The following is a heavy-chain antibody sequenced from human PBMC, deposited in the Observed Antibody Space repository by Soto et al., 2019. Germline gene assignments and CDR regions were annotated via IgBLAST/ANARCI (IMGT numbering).Heavy chain of an antibody. CDR3: AAQWLEQGAFDI. D-gene: IGHD6-19*01. J-gene: IGHJ3*02. Sequence: EVQLLESGGGLVQPGGSLRLSCAASGFSFRRYAMSWVRQAPGKGLEWVSDVGGSGGTTYYGDSVKGRFTISRDNSKNTLDLQMNSLRAEDTAGYYCAAQWLEQGAFDIWGQGTMVTVSS. CDR1: GFSFRRYA. V-gene: IGHV3-23*01. CDR2: VGGSGGTT.